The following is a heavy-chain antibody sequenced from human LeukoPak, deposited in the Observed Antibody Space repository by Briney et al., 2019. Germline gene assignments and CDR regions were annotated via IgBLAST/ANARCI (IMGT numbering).Heavy chain of an antibody. CDR3: ARVPSFDY. Sequence: GGSLRLSCAASGFTFSSYAMHWVRQAPGKGLEWVAVISYDGSNNYYADSVKGRFTISRDNSKNTLYLQMNSLRAEDTAVYYCARVPSFDYWGQGTLVTVSS. CDR2: ISYDGSNN. CDR1: GFTFSSYA. V-gene: IGHV3-30-3*01. J-gene: IGHJ4*02.